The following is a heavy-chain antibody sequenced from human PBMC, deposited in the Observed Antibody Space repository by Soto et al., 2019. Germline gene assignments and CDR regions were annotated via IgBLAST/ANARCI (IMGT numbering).Heavy chain of an antibody. CDR1: GGTFSSYA. CDR3: ARGRCTNGVCYVDYYYYGMDV. D-gene: IGHD2-8*01. J-gene: IGHJ6*02. V-gene: IGHV1-69*06. Sequence: QVQLVQSGAEVKKPGSSVKVSCKASGGTFSSYAISWVRQAPGQGLEWMGGIIPIFGTANYAQKFQGRVTITADKSTSTAYMELSSRRSEDKAVYYCARGRCTNGVCYVDYYYYGMDVWGQGTTVTVSS. CDR2: IIPIFGTA.